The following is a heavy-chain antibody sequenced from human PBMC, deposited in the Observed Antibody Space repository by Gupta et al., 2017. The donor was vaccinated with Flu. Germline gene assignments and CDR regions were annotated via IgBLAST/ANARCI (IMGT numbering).Heavy chain of an antibody. Sequence: QITLEESGPMLVKPTETLTLTCTFSGFSLRTSGVGVGWVRQAPGKAPEWLALIYWDGDERFRELWKSRLTITKDTSRNQVGLMMTNVDPEETAKYFCARSEASSRNWSRYWYSDVWGRGIPVTV. CDR1: GFSLRTSGVG. V-gene: IGHV2-5*02. D-gene: IGHD6-13*01. CDR3: ARSEASSRNWSRYWYSDV. CDR2: IYWDGDE. J-gene: IGHJ2*01.